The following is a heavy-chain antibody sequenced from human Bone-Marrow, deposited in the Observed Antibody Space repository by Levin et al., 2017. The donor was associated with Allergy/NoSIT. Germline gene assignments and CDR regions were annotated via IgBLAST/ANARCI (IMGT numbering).Heavy chain of an antibody. D-gene: IGHD3-10*01. CDR2: VYYSGST. V-gene: IGHV4-59*01. CDR3: ARDRGGSGSYYNREFDY. CDR1: GGSISTYY. J-gene: IGHJ4*02. Sequence: GSLRLSCTVSGGSISTYYWSWIRQPPGEGLEWIGYVYYSGSTHYNPSLKSRVTMSIDTSKKQFSLQLDSVTAADTAVYYCARDRGGSGSYYNREFDYWGQGTLVTVSS.